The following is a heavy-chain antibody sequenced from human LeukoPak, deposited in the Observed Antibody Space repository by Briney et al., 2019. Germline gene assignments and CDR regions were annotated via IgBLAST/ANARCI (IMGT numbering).Heavy chain of an antibody. CDR3: AREENWNYGGGYNCFDP. J-gene: IGHJ5*02. V-gene: IGHV7-4-1*02. D-gene: IGHD1-7*01. CDR2: INPSTGKP. CDR1: GYTFTNFP. Sequence: GASVKVSCKASGYTFTNFPINWVRQAPGRGLEWMGWINPSTGKPTYAQGFTGRFVFSLDTSVSTAYLQISSLKAEDTAVYFCAREENWNYGGGYNCFDPWGPGTLVTVSS.